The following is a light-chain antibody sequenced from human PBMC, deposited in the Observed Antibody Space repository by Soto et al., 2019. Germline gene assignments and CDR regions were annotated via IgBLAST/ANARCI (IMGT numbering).Light chain of an antibody. Sequence: EIVLTQSPGTLSLSPGERATLSCRASQSVSSSYLAWYQQKPGQAPRLRIYGASSRATGIPDRFSGSGSGTDFNLTISRLEPEDLAVYYCQQYGSSRRAFGQGTKVEIK. CDR1: QSVSSSY. J-gene: IGKJ1*01. CDR3: QQYGSSRRA. V-gene: IGKV3-20*01. CDR2: GAS.